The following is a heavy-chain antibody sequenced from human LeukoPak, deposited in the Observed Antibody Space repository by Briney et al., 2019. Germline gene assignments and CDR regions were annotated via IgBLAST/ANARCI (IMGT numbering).Heavy chain of an antibody. CDR2: INPNSGGT. D-gene: IGHD2-2*01. CDR3: ARAQSSDIVVVPAAMHFDY. J-gene: IGHJ4*02. CDR1: GYTFTGYY. Sequence: ASVKVSCKASGYTFTGYYMHWVRQAPGQGLEWMGWINPNSGGTNYAQKFQGRVTMTRDTSISTAYMELSRLGSDDTAVYYCARAQSSDIVVVPAAMHFDYWGQGTLVTVSS. V-gene: IGHV1-2*02.